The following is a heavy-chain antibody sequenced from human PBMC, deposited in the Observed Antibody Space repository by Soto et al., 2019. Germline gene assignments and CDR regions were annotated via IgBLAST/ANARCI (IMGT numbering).Heavy chain of an antibody. V-gene: IGHV3-7*03. J-gene: IGHJ4*02. CDR2: IKKDGSER. CDR3: AAGIGYLFDY. Sequence: EVDLVESGGDLVQPGGSLRLSCAASGLTLSSYWMNWVGQAPGKGLEWVAIIKKDGSERHYVDSVKGRFPISRDNARNSLYLHMNDPRAEDTAVYYCAAGIGYLFDYWGRGTLVTVSS. D-gene: IGHD5-12*01. CDR1: GLTLSSYW.